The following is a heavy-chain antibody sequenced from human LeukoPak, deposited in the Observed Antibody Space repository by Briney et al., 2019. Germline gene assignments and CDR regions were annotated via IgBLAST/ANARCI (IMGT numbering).Heavy chain of an antibody. CDR1: GFTFSNAW. J-gene: IGHJ4*02. Sequence: GGALRLSCAASGFTFSNAWMSWVRQAPRKGLELVGRIKSKTDGGTTDYAAPVKGRFTISRDDSKNTLYLQMNSLKTEDTAVYYCTTELLWFGELFWGQGTLVTVSS. V-gene: IGHV3-15*01. CDR2: IKSKTDGGTT. D-gene: IGHD3-10*01. CDR3: TTELLWFGELF.